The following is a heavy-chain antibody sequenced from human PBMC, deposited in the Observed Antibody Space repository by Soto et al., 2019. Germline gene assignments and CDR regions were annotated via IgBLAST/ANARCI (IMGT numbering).Heavy chain of an antibody. CDR1: GFTFSSYA. V-gene: IGHV3-64*02. CDR3: ARGAGWFDY. D-gene: IGHD2-15*01. Sequence: EVQLVESGEGLVQPGGSLRLSCAASGFTFSSYAMHWVRQAPGKGLEYVSAISSNGGSTYYADSVKGRFTISRDNSKNTLYLQMGCLRAEDMAVYYCARGAGWFDYWGQGTLVTVSS. CDR2: ISSNGGST. J-gene: IGHJ4*02.